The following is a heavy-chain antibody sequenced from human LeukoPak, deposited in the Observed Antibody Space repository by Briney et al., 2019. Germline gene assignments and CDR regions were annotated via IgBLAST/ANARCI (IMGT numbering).Heavy chain of an antibody. V-gene: IGHV3-13*01. CDR2: IGTAGDT. Sequence: QPGGSLRLSCAASGFTFSSDDMHWVRQATGKGLEWVSAIGTAGDTYYPGSVKGRFTISRENAKNSLYLQMNSLTAGDTAVYYCARGGPTVTTLFDYWGRGTLVTVSS. CDR3: ARGGPTVTTLFDY. D-gene: IGHD4-17*01. CDR1: GFTFSSDD. J-gene: IGHJ4*02.